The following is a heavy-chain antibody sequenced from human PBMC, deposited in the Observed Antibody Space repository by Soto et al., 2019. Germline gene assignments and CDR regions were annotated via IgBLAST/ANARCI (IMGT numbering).Heavy chain of an antibody. D-gene: IGHD3-9*01. CDR3: ARDRGYYDILTGYYNLYYFDY. V-gene: IGHV4-30-4*01. CDR2: IYYSGST. Sequence: KPSETLSLTCTVSGGSISSGDYYWSWIRQPPGKGLEWIGYIYYSGSTYYNPSLKSRVTISVDTSKNQFSLKLSSVTAADTAVYYCARDRGYYDILTGYYNLYYFDYWGQGTLVTVSS. CDR1: GGSISSGDYY. J-gene: IGHJ4*02.